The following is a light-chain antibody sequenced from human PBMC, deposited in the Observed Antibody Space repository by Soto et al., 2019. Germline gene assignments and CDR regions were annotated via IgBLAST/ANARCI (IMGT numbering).Light chain of an antibody. CDR2: GAS. CDR3: QQSYSTPRT. Sequence: EFVLTQSPATLSFSPGDRATLSCRASKSVSSSYLAWYQQKPGQAPRLLIYGASSRATGIPDRFSGSGSGTDFSLTISSLQPEDFSTYYCQQSYSTPRTFGQGTKVDI. V-gene: IGKV3D-20*02. CDR1: KSVSSSY. J-gene: IGKJ1*01.